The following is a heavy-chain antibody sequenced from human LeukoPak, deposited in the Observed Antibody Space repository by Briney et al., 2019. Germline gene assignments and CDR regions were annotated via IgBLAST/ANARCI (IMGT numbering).Heavy chain of an antibody. D-gene: IGHD6-13*01. CDR1: GFTFSSYE. V-gene: IGHV3-48*03. Sequence: PGGSLRLSCAASGFTFSSYEMNWVRQAPGKGLEWVSYISSSGSTIYYADSVKGRFTISRDNAKNSLYLQMNSLRAEDTAVYYCAREAAAGKQCDYWGQGTLVTVS. CDR2: ISSSGSTI. J-gene: IGHJ4*02. CDR3: AREAAAGKQCDY.